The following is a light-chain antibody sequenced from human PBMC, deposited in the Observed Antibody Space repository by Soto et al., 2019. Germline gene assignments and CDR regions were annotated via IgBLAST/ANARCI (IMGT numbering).Light chain of an antibody. Sequence: DIVMTQSPLSLPVTPGEPASISCRSSQNLLNSNGYNYLDWYVQKPGQSPQLLIYLCSSRASGVHDRFSGSGSGTDFTLKISRVEAEDVGVYYCMQALQTPLTFGGGTMVEIK. J-gene: IGKJ4*01. CDR2: LCS. CDR1: QNLLNSNGYNY. V-gene: IGKV2-28*01. CDR3: MQALQTPLT.